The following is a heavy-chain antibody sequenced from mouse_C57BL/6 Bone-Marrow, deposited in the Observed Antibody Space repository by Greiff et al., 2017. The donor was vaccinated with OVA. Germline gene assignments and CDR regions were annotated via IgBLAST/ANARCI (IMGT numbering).Heavy chain of an antibody. CDR3: ARPSSADFDY. J-gene: IGHJ2*01. CDR2: IYPRSGNT. Sequence: QVQLQQSGAELARPGASVKLSCKASGYTFTSYGISWVKQRTGQGLEWIGEIYPRSGNTSYNEKFKGKATLTADKSSSTAYMELRSLTSEDSAVYFCARPSSADFDYWGQGTTLTVSS. CDR1: GYTFTSYG. V-gene: IGHV1-81*01.